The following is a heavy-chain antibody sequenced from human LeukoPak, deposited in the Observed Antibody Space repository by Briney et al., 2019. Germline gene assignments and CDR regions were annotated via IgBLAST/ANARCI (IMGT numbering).Heavy chain of an antibody. V-gene: IGHV3-74*01. CDR1: GFTFSSYW. CDR3: ARVVYYYDSSGYENWFDP. CDR2: INSDGSST. D-gene: IGHD3-22*01. J-gene: IGHJ5*02. Sequence: GGSLRLSCAASGFTFSSYWMHWVRQAPGKGLVWVSRINSDGSSTSYADSVKGRFTISRDNAKDTLYLQMNSLRAEDTAVYYCARVVYYYDSSGYENWFDPWGQGTLVTVSS.